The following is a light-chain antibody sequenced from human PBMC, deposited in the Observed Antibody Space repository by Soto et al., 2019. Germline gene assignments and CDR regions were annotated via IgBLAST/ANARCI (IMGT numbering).Light chain of an antibody. V-gene: IGKV1-9*01. CDR2: AAS. J-gene: IGKJ1*01. Sequence: DIQLTQSPSFLSVSVGDRVTITCRASQGIRSYLAWYQQKPGRAPKLLIYAASTLQSGVPSRFSGSGSGTEFTLTISSLQPEDFATYYCQQLHSYPWTFGQGTKVEIK. CDR1: QGIRSY. CDR3: QQLHSYPWT.